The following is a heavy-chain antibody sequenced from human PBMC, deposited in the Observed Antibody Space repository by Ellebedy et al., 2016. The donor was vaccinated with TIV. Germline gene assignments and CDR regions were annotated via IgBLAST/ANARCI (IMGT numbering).Heavy chain of an antibody. Sequence: SLKISCAASGFTFDDYAMHWVRQAPGKGLEWVSGISWNSGSIGYADSVKGRFTISRDNAKNSLYLQMNRLRAEDTALYYCAKDGASAAAGFTPNDYWGQGTLVTVSS. CDR2: ISWNSGSI. CDR3: AKDGASAAAGFTPNDY. V-gene: IGHV3-9*01. D-gene: IGHD6-13*01. CDR1: GFTFDDYA. J-gene: IGHJ4*02.